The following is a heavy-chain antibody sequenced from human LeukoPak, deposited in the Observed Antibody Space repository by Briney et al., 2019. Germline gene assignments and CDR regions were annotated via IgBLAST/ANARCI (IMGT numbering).Heavy chain of an antibody. CDR2: ISSSSSTI. J-gene: IGHJ3*02. D-gene: IGHD3-16*01. CDR3: AKEAPERGSYAFDM. CDR1: GFTVSSYS. Sequence: GGSLRLSCAASGFTVSSYSMNWVRQAPGKGLEWVSYISSSSSTIYYADSVKGRFTISRDNAKNTLYLQMNSLRREDMAVYYCAKEAPERGSYAFDMWGQGTMVTVSS. V-gene: IGHV3-48*01.